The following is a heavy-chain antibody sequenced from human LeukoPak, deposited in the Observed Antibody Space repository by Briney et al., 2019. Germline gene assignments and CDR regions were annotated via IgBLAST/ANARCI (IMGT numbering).Heavy chain of an antibody. Sequence: PGGSLRLSCAASGFTFSNAWMNWVRQAPGKGLEWVGRIKSKTDGGTTGYAAPVKGRFTISRDDSKNTLYLQMNSLKTEDTAVYYCTTDIVGAKGIDYWGQGILVTVSS. V-gene: IGHV3-15*07. CDR1: GFTFSNAW. D-gene: IGHD1-26*01. CDR3: TTDIVGAKGIDY. J-gene: IGHJ4*02. CDR2: IKSKTDGGTT.